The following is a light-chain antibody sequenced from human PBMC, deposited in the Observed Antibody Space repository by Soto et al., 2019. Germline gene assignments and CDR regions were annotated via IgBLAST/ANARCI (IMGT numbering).Light chain of an antibody. V-gene: IGLV2-18*01. CDR1: SSDVGSDNR. J-gene: IGLJ1*01. CDR2: QVS. CDR3: PLYRNSNTV. Sequence: LTQPPSVSGSPGQSVTISCTGTSSDVGSDNRVSWYQQPPGTAPKLMIYQVSNRPSGVPDRFSGSKSGNTASLTISGLQTDDEADYSCPLYRNSNTVLGTGTKVTVL.